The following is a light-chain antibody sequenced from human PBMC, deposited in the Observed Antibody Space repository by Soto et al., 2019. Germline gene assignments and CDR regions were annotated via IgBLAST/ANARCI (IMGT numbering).Light chain of an antibody. CDR3: QQRSNWPLT. V-gene: IGKV3-11*01. J-gene: IGKJ4*01. Sequence: EIVLTQSPATLSLSPGERATLSCRASQSVSSYLAWYQQKPGQAPRLLIYDASNRATGIPARFSGSGSGTEFSLTISSLEPEDFAVYYCQQRSNWPLTFGGWTKVEIK. CDR1: QSVSSY. CDR2: DAS.